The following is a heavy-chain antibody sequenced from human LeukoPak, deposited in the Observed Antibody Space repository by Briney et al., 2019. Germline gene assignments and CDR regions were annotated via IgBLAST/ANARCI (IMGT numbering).Heavy chain of an antibody. Sequence: GGSLRLSCAASGFTFSSYGMHWVRQAPGKGLEWVAVIWYDGSNKYYADSVKGRFTISKDNSKNTLYLQMNSLRAEDTAVYYCAKERVAQYYYDSSGYFDYWCQGTLVTVSS. CDR3: AKERVAQYYYDSSGYFDY. V-gene: IGHV3-33*06. D-gene: IGHD3-22*01. CDR2: IWYDGSNK. CDR1: GFTFSSYG. J-gene: IGHJ4*02.